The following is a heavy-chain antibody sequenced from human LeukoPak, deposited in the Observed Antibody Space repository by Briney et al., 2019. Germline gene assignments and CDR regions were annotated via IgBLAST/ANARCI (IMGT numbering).Heavy chain of an antibody. J-gene: IGHJ4*02. CDR2: ISGSGGST. D-gene: IGHD5-18*01. CDR1: GFTFSNYG. Sequence: GGSLRLSCVVSGFTFSNYGMSWVRQAPGKGLECVSTISGSGGSTYYADSVKGRFTISRDNSKNTLYLQMNSLRAEDTAVYYCAKGDTAMASPLFDYWGQGTLVTVSS. V-gene: IGHV3-23*01. CDR3: AKGDTAMASPLFDY.